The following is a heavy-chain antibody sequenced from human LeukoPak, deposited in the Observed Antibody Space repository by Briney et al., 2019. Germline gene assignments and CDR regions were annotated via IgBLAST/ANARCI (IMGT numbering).Heavy chain of an antibody. D-gene: IGHD3-10*01. CDR2: IYHSGST. Sequence: SETLSLTCSVSGYSISSGYYWGWIRQPPGKGLEWIGSIYHSGSTYYNPSLKSRVTISVDTSKNQFSLKLSSVTAADTAVYYCAVYGSGSYAYYYYMEVWGKGTTVTVSS. V-gene: IGHV4-38-2*01. J-gene: IGHJ6*03. CDR3: AVYGSGSYAYYYYMEV. CDR1: GYSISSGYY.